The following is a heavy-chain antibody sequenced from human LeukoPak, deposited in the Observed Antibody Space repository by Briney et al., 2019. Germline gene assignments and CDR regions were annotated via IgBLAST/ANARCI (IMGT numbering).Heavy chain of an antibody. V-gene: IGHV3-30*04. D-gene: IGHD2-15*01. CDR2: ISYDGSNK. CDR1: GFTFSSYA. Sequence: GGSLRLSCAASGFTFSSYAMSWVRQAPGKGLEWVAVISYDGSNKYYADSVKGRFTISRDNSKNTLYLQMNSLRAEDTAVYYCARDRRDIVVVVAATYRYYGMDVWGKGTTVTVSS. J-gene: IGHJ6*04. CDR3: ARDRRDIVVVVAATYRYYGMDV.